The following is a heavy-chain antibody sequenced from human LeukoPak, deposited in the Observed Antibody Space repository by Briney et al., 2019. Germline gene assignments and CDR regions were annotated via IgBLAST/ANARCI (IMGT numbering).Heavy chain of an antibody. Sequence: GGSLRLSCAASGFTFSSYAMHWVRQAPGKGREWVSVISYDGSNKYYPDSVKGRFTIPRDKSKNTLYLQMKSLRAEDTAVYYCARDSLGFGELFLVDYWGQGTLVTVSS. CDR1: GFTFSSYA. D-gene: IGHD3-10*01. CDR3: ARDSLGFGELFLVDY. J-gene: IGHJ4*02. CDR2: ISYDGSNK. V-gene: IGHV3-30*01.